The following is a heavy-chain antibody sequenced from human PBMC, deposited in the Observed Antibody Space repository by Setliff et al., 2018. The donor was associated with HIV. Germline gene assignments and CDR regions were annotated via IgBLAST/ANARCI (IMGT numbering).Heavy chain of an antibody. V-gene: IGHV3-7*02. J-gene: IGHJ4*02. Sequence: PGGSLRLSCAASGFSFSRYWMSWVRQAPGKGLEWVASIDHFGSEENYVDSVRGRFTVSRDNTKNSLYLQMNSLRAEDTAVYYCARGNTMVTDFDYWGQGTLVTVSS. CDR2: IDHFGSEE. D-gene: IGHD3-10*01. CDR1: GFSFSRYW. CDR3: ARGNTMVTDFDY.